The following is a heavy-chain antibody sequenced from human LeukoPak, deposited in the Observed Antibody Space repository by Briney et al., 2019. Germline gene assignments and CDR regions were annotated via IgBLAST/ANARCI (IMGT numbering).Heavy chain of an antibody. J-gene: IGHJ4*02. D-gene: IGHD1-26*01. Sequence: SETLSLTCTVPGGSISSSSYYWGWIRQPPGKGLEWIGSIYYSGSTYYNPSLKSRVTISVDTSKNQFSLKLSSVTAADTAVYYCARALKGSLDYWGQGTLVTVSS. CDR1: GGSISSSSYY. CDR2: IYYSGST. CDR3: ARALKGSLDY. V-gene: IGHV4-39*07.